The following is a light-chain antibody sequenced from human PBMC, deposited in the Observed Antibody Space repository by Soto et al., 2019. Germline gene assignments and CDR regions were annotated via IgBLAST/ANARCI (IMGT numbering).Light chain of an antibody. CDR2: GAS. CDR1: QSVSSTY. CDR3: QQYGSPPL. J-gene: IGKJ4*01. Sequence: EIVLTQSPGTLSLSPGEGATLSCRASQSVSSTYLAWYQQKPGQAPRLLIYGASSRASGIPDRFSGSGSGTDFTLTINRLEPEDFAEYYCQQYGSPPLFGGGTKVDIK. V-gene: IGKV3-20*01.